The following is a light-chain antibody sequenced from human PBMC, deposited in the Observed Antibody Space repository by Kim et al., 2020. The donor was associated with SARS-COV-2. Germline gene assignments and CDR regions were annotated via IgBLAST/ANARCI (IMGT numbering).Light chain of an antibody. CDR1: SSEIGGYEY. J-gene: IGLJ1*01. CDR2: DVT. Sequence: GQSCTTSGSGSSSEIGGYEYVSGYQQHPGKAPKLLIFDVTNRPSGISSRFSGSKSGNTASLTISGLQAEDEADYYCSSYSVVSTFVFGPGTKVTVL. V-gene: IGLV2-14*03. CDR3: SSYSVVSTFV.